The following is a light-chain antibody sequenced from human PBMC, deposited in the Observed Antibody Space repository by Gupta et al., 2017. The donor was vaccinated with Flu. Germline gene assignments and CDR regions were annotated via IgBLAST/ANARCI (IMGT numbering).Light chain of an antibody. J-gene: IGKJ1*01. CDR2: ATS. V-gene: IGKV1-12*01. CDR3: QQRHNFPRT. Sequence: PSLVSASVGDRVTIAWRASLGVSSWLAWYQQTPGRAPKLLMYATSRLHSDVPSRFSGSGSGTDFNLTINGLQPEDFATYYCQQRHNFPRTFGQGTKVEIK. CDR1: LGVSSW.